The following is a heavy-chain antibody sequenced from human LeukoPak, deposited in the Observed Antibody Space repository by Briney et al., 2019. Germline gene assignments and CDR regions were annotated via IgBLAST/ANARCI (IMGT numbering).Heavy chain of an antibody. V-gene: IGHV1-18*04. CDR2: ISAYNGNT. Sequence: ASVKVSCKASGYTFTSYGISWVRQAPGQGLEWMGWISAYNGNTNYAQKLQGRVTMTTDTSTSTAYMELRSLRSDDTAVYYCARDLSVLLWFRDPGYWGQGTLVTVSS. J-gene: IGHJ4*02. CDR3: ARDLSVLLWFRDPGY. D-gene: IGHD3-10*01. CDR1: GYTFTSYG.